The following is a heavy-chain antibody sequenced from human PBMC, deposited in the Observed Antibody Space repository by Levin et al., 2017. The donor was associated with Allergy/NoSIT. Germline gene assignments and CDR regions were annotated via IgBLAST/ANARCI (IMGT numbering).Heavy chain of an antibody. V-gene: IGHV1-18*01. Sequence: GESLKISCKASGYTFTSYGISWVRQAPGQGLEWMGWISAYNGNTNYAQKLQGRVTMTTDTSTSTAYMELRSLRSDDTAVYYCARDYPMFTPEYYYDSSGGLDYWGQGTLVTVSS. J-gene: IGHJ4*02. CDR3: ARDYPMFTPEYYYDSSGGLDY. D-gene: IGHD3-22*01. CDR2: ISAYNGNT. CDR1: GYTFTSYG.